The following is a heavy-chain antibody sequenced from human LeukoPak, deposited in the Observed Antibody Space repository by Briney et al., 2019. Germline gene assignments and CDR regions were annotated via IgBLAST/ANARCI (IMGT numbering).Heavy chain of an antibody. Sequence: KTSETLSLTCAVSGYSISSGYYWGWIRQPPGKGLEWIGSIYHSGSTYYNPSLKSRVTISVDTSKNQFSLKLSSVTAADTAVYYCAREVRTTNYGGHVDYWGQGTLVTVSS. V-gene: IGHV4-38-2*02. CDR1: GYSISSGYY. CDR2: IYHSGST. D-gene: IGHD4-23*01. CDR3: AREVRTTNYGGHVDY. J-gene: IGHJ4*02.